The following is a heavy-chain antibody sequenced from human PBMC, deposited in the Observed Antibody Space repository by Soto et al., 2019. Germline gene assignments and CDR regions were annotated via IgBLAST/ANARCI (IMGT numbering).Heavy chain of an antibody. D-gene: IGHD6-6*01. CDR2: LYHGGST. CDR1: GVSVNTGSYY. V-gene: IGHV4-61*01. J-gene: IGHJ3*02. CDR3: ARVVYDALDI. Sequence: QVQLQESGPGLVKPSETLSVTCTVSGVSVNTGSYYWSWIRQAPGKGLEWIGYLYHGGSTNYSPSLKSRVTISIDTSKNQFSLKLNSVIAAATAVYYCARVVYDALDIWGQGTMVTVSP.